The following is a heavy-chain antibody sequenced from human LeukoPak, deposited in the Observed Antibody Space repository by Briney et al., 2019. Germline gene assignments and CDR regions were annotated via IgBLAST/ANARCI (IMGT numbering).Heavy chain of an antibody. Sequence: GGSLRLSCAASGFTFSSYGMHWVRQAPGKGLEWVAFIRYDGSNKYDADSVKGRFTISRDNSKNTLYLQMNSLRVEDTAVYYRAKDLVQRGAFDIWGQGTMVTVSS. CDR2: IRYDGSNK. CDR3: AKDLVQRGAFDI. V-gene: IGHV3-30*02. D-gene: IGHD6-6*01. CDR1: GFTFSSYG. J-gene: IGHJ3*02.